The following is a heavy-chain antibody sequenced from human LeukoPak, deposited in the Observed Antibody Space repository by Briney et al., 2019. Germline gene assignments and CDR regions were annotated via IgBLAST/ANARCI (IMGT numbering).Heavy chain of an antibody. CDR3: ATQAAGGPLDY. CDR1: GASISSSTYY. CDR2: VYYSGGT. Sequence: SETLSLTCTVSGASISSSTYYWGWIRQPPGKGLEWIGTVYYSGGTSYYPSLKSRVTISVDTSKNQFSLKLTSETAADTAVYYCATQAAGGPLDYWGQGTLVTVSS. D-gene: IGHD2-15*01. J-gene: IGHJ4*02. V-gene: IGHV4-39*01.